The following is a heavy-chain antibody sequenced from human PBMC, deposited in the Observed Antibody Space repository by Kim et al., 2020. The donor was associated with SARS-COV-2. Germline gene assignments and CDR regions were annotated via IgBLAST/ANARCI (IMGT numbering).Heavy chain of an antibody. Sequence: KSRVTISVDTSKNQFSLKLSSVTAADTAVYYCASYYDFWSGYFSFGAFDIWGQGTMVTVSS. CDR3: ASYYDFWSGYFSFGAFDI. D-gene: IGHD3-3*01. V-gene: IGHV4-31*02. J-gene: IGHJ3*02.